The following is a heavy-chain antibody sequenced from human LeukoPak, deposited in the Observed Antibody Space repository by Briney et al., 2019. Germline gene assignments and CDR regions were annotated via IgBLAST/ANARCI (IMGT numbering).Heavy chain of an antibody. J-gene: IGHJ4*02. CDR2: ISSSSSTI. CDR3: AKEGFDY. Sequence: GGSLRLSCAASGFTFSSYSMNWVRQAPGKGLEWVSYISSSSSTIYYADSVKGRFTISRDNSKDTLYLQMNNLRAEDTAVYFCAKEGFDYWGQGTLVPSPQ. CDR1: GFTFSSYS. V-gene: IGHV3-48*01.